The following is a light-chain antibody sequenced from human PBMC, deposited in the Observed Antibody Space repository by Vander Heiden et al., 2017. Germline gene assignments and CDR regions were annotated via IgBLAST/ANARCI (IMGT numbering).Light chain of an antibody. Sequence: SYVLTQPPSVSVAPGQTARTTCGGNNIGSKSVHWYQQKPGQAPVLVVYDDSDRPSGIPERFSGSNSGNTATLTISRVEAGDEADYYCQVWDSSSDHFVVFGGGTKLTVL. CDR1: NIGSKS. CDR2: DDS. J-gene: IGLJ2*01. V-gene: IGLV3-21*02. CDR3: QVWDSSSDHFVV.